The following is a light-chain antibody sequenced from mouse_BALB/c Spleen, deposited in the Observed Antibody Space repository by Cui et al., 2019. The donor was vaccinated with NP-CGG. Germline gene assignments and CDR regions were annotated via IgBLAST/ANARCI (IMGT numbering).Light chain of an antibody. CDR1: TGAVTTSNY. J-gene: IGLJ1*01. V-gene: IGLV1*01. CDR2: GTN. CDR3: ALWYSNHWV. Sequence: QAVVTQESALTTSPGETVTLTCRSSTGAVTTSNYANWVQEKPDHLFTGLIGGTNNRAPGVPARFSGSLIGHKAALTITGAQTEDEAIYFCALWYSNHWVFGRGTKLTVL.